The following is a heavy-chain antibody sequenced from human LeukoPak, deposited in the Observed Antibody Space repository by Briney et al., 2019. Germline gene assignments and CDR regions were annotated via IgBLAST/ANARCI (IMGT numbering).Heavy chain of an antibody. V-gene: IGHV3-11*01. J-gene: IGHJ4*02. CDR3: ARGHLQCYYDSSGYYF. CDR2: ISSSGSTI. CDR1: GFTFSDYY. Sequence: SGGSLRLSCAASGFTFSDYYMSWIRQAPGKGLEWVSYISSSGSTIYYADSVKGLFTISRDNAKNSLYLQMNSLRAEDTAVYYCARGHLQCYYDSSGYYFWGQGTLVTVSS. D-gene: IGHD3-22*01.